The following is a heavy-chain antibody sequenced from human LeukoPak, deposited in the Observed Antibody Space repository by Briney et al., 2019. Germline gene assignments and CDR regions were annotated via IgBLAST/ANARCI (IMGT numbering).Heavy chain of an antibody. CDR3: ASLSSSFNFDY. CDR2: IYYSGST. CDR1: GGSISSYY. D-gene: IGHD6-6*01. Sequence: SETLSLTCTVSGGSISSYYWSWIRQPPGKGLEWIGYIYYSGSTNYNPSLKSRVTISVDTSKNQFSLKLSSVTAADTAVYYCASLSSSFNFDYWGQGTLVTVSS. V-gene: IGHV4-59*01. J-gene: IGHJ4*02.